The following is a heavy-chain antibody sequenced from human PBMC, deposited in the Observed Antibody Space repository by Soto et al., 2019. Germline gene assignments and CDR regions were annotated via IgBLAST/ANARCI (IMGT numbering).Heavy chain of an antibody. CDR2: IYYSGST. V-gene: IGHV4-59*01. J-gene: IGHJ4*02. CDR3: ARAPRGNYGYPSSFDY. CDR1: GGSISSYY. Sequence: QVQLQESGPGLVKPSETLSLTCTVSGGSISSYYWSWIRQPPGKGLEWIGYIYYSGSTNYNPSPTSRLTISVDTSKNPFSLKLSSVTAADTAVYYCARAPRGNYGYPSSFDYWGQGTLVTVSS. D-gene: IGHD3-10*01.